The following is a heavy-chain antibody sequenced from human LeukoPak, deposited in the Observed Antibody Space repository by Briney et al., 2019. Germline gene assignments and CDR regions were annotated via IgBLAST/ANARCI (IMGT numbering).Heavy chain of an antibody. CDR3: ANGGELGYCSSTSCRNFDY. J-gene: IGHJ4*02. CDR2: ISGSGGST. CDR1: GFTFSSYA. D-gene: IGHD2-2*01. V-gene: IGHV3-23*01. Sequence: GGSLRLSCAASGFTFSSYAMSWVRQAPGKGLEWVSAISGSGGSTYYADSVKGRFTISRDNSKNTLYLQMNSLRAEDTAVYYCANGGELGYCSSTSCRNFDYWGQGTLVPVSS.